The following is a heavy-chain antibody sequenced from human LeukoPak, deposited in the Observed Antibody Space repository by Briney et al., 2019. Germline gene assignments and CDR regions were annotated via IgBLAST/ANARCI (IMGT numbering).Heavy chain of an antibody. J-gene: IGHJ4*02. CDR3: TTFFVWYYYDSSGYSGTYYFDY. CDR1: GFTFSNAW. CDR2: IKSKTDGGTT. D-gene: IGHD3-22*01. Sequence: GGSLRLSCSASGFTFSNAWMSWVRQAPGKGLEWVGRIKSKTDGGTTDYAAPVKGRFTISRDDSKSTLYLQMNSLKTEDTAVYYCTTFFVWYYYDSSGYSGTYYFDYWGQGTLVTVSS. V-gene: IGHV3-15*01.